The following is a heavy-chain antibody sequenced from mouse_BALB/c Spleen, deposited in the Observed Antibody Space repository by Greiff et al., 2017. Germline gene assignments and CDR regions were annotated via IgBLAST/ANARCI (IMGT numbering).Heavy chain of an antibody. CDR1: GYTFTSYY. J-gene: IGHJ2*01. Sequence: QVQLQQSGPELVKPGASVKMSCKASGYTFTSYYIHWVKQRPGQGLEWIGWIYPGDGSTKYNEKFKGKTTLTADKSSSTAYMLLSSLTSEDSAIYFCARRWGYGNYFDYWGQGTTLTVSS. D-gene: IGHD2-1*01. CDR2: IYPGDGST. CDR3: ARRWGYGNYFDY. V-gene: IGHV1S56*01.